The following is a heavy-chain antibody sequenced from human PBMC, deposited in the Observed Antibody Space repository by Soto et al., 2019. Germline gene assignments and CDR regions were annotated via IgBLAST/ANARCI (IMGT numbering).Heavy chain of an antibody. J-gene: IGHJ3*02. Sequence: WCLRLSCAASGLTVSSSAASWVRQAQGKGLEWVSAISGSGGSTYYADSVKGRFTISRDNSKNTLYLQMNSLRAEDTAVYYCAKRGGDDILTGYYPLGAFDIWGQGTMVTVSS. CDR2: ISGSGGST. CDR1: GLTVSSSA. V-gene: IGHV3-23*01. D-gene: IGHD3-9*01. CDR3: AKRGGDDILTGYYPLGAFDI.